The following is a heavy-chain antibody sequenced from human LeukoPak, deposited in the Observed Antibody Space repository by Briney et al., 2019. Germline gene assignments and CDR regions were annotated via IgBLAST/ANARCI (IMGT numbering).Heavy chain of an antibody. Sequence: GASVKVSCKASGGTFSSYAISWVRQAPGQGLEWMGGIIPIFGTANYAQKFQGRVTITADKSTSTAYMELSSLRSEDTAVYYCARGSRGGYSGFLDYWGQGTLVTVSS. CDR3: ARGSRGGYSGFLDY. D-gene: IGHD5-12*01. CDR1: GGTFSSYA. V-gene: IGHV1-69*06. J-gene: IGHJ4*02. CDR2: IIPIFGTA.